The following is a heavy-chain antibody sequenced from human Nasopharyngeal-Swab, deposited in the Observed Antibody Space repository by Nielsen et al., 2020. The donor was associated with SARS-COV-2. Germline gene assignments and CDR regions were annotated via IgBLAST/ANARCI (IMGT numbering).Heavy chain of an antibody. J-gene: IGHJ4*02. D-gene: IGHD3-22*01. CDR2: INDYEDRL. CDR3: AREGYSSGRAGIFDI. Sequence: GESLQISCAASGFTFSIYAMHWVRQAPGKGLEYVSTINDYEDRLYYADSVKGRFTISRDNSKNTVYLQMNSLRAEDTAVYFCAREGYSSGRAGIFDIWGQGTLVTVSS. CDR1: GFTFSIYA. V-gene: IGHV3-64*04.